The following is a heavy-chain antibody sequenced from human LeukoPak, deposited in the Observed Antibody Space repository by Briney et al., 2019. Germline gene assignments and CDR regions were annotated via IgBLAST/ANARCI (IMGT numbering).Heavy chain of an antibody. Sequence: SETLSLTCTVSGGSISSYYWSWIRQPPGKGLEWIGYIYYSGSTNYNPSLKSRVTISVDTSKNQFSLKLSSVTAADTAVYYCAKNSPGQPLDFWGQGTLVTVSS. V-gene: IGHV4-59*01. D-gene: IGHD2-2*01. J-gene: IGHJ4*02. CDR1: GGSISSYY. CDR2: IYYSGST. CDR3: AKNSPGQPLDF.